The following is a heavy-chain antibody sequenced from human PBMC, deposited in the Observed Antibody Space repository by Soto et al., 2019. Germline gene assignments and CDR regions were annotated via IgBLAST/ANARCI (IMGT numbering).Heavy chain of an antibody. CDR3: ARGFGLGEYYFDY. J-gene: IGHJ4*02. V-gene: IGHV3-13*01. D-gene: IGHD3-3*01. CDR1: GFTFSSYD. CDR2: IGTAGDT. Sequence: EVQLVESGGGLVQPGGSLRLSCAASGFTFSSYDMHWVRQATGKGLEWVSAIGTAGDTYYPGSVKGRFTISRENAKNSLYLQMNSLRAGDTAVYYCARGFGLGEYYFDYWGQGPLVTVSS.